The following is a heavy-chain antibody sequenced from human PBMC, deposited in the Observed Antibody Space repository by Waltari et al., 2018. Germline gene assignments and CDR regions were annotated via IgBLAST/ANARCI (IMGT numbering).Heavy chain of an antibody. D-gene: IGHD1-7*01. J-gene: IGHJ3*02. Sequence: QLQLQESGPGLVKPSETLSHTCTVSGGSISSSRYYWCWIRHPPGKGLEWIGSIYYSGSTYYNPSLKSRVTISVDTSKNQFSLKLSSVTAADTAVYYCARRGITGTTRAFDIWGQGTMVTVSS. CDR2: IYYSGST. V-gene: IGHV4-39*01. CDR3: ARRGITGTTRAFDI. CDR1: GGSISSSRYY.